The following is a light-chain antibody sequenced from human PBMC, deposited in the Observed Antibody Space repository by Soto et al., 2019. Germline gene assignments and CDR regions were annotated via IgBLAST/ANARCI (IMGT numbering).Light chain of an antibody. CDR1: QSVSSK. Sequence: EIVITQSPATLSVSPGEGATLSCRASQSVSSKLAWYQQKPGQATRLLIYGASTRATGIPARFSGSGSGTEFTLIISSLQSEESAVYYCQQYTSWVWTFGQGNTVDI. V-gene: IGKV3-15*01. CDR2: GAS. J-gene: IGKJ1*01. CDR3: QQYTSWVWT.